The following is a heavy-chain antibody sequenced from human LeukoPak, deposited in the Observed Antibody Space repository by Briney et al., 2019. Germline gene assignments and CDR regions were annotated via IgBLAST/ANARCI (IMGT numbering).Heavy chain of an antibody. CDR2: IFQSGSP. CDR3: ARDRAGLGLLDF. J-gene: IGHJ3*01. Sequence: SETLSLTCDVSGGPMSGGGYSWTWIRQPPGKGLEWIGYIFQSGSPSYNPSLRSRVSISVDTSRSQFSLRLNSVTAADTAMYYCARDRAGLGLLDFWGQGTMVTVSS. CDR1: GGPMSGGGYS. D-gene: IGHD3-16*01. V-gene: IGHV4-30-2*01.